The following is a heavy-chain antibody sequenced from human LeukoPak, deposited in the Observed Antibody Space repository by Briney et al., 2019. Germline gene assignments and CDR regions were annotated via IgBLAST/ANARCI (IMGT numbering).Heavy chain of an antibody. Sequence: PGRSLRLSCTASGFGFGDYAMSWFRQAPGKGLEWVGFIKSKAYGGKTEYAASVKGRFTVSRDDSKNIAYLQMNSLKTEDTAVYYCTRDRRVLSGYYDYWGQGTLVTVSS. CDR2: IKSKAYGGKT. CDR1: GFGFGDYA. D-gene: IGHD3-22*01. J-gene: IGHJ4*02. V-gene: IGHV3-49*03. CDR3: TRDRRVLSGYYDY.